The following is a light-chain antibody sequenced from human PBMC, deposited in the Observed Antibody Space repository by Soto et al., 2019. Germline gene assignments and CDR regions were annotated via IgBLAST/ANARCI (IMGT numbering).Light chain of an antibody. CDR3: CSYAGSSTSYV. V-gene: IGLV2-23*01. J-gene: IGLJ1*01. CDR2: EGS. CDR1: SSDVGSYNL. Sequence: QSALTQPASVSVSPGQSITISCTGTSSDVGSYNLVSWYQQHPGKAPKLMIYEGSKRPSGVSNRFSGSKSGNTASLTISGLQAEDEADYYCCSYAGSSTSYVFGTGTKLTVL.